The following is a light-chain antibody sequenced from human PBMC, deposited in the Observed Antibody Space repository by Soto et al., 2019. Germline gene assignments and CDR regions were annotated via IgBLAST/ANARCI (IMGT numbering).Light chain of an antibody. Sequence: DIQMTQSPSSLSASVGDRVTITCQASQDISNFLNWYQQKPGTAPKLLIYDASNLETGVPSRFSGSGSGTDFTFTISSLQPEDIATYYCQQYDNLPPFTFGPGTIVDIK. CDR2: DAS. CDR3: QQYDNLPPFT. J-gene: IGKJ3*01. V-gene: IGKV1-33*01. CDR1: QDISNF.